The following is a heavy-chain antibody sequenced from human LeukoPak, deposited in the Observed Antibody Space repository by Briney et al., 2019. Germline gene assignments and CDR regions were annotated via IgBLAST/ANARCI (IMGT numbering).Heavy chain of an antibody. CDR1: GGSFSGYY. CDR3: ARGPNWFDP. CDR2: INHSGST. J-gene: IGHJ5*02. V-gene: IGHV4-34*01. Sequence: SETLSLTCAVYGGSFSGYYWSWIRQPPGKGLEWIGEINHSGSTNYNPSLKSRVTISVDTSKNQFSLKLSSVTAADTAVYYCARGPNWFDPWGQGTLVTVSS.